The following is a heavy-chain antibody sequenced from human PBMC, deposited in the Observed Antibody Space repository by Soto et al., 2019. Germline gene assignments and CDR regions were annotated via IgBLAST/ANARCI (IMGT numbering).Heavy chain of an antibody. CDR1: GYTFTNYD. CDR3: ARTYSSSSSYFYYYIDV. V-gene: IGHV1-8*01. Sequence: GASVKVSCKASGYTFTNYDMNWVRQTTGQGLEWMGWINPNTGNTGCAQTFQGRVTMTRNTSITTAYMELSSLTSEDTAVYYCARTYSSSSSYFYYYIDVWGKGTTVTVSS. J-gene: IGHJ6*03. D-gene: IGHD6-6*01. CDR2: INPNTGNT.